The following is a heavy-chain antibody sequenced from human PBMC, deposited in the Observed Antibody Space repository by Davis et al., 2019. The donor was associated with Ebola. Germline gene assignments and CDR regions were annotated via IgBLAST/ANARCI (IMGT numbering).Heavy chain of an antibody. V-gene: IGHV5-10-1*01. D-gene: IGHD2-15*01. J-gene: IGHJ6*02. Sequence: GGSLRLSCKGSGYSFTSYWISWVRQLPGKGLEWMGRIDPSDSYTNYSPSFQGHVTISADKSISTAYLQWSSLKASDTAMYYCVRFGGTCSGGSCYSYYYYGMDVWGQGTTVTVSS. CDR2: IDPSDSYT. CDR3: VRFGGTCSGGSCYSYYYYGMDV. CDR1: GYSFTSYW.